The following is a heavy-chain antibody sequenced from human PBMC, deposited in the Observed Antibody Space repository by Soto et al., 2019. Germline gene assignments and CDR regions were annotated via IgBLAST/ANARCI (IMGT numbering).Heavy chain of an antibody. D-gene: IGHD3-10*01. CDR3: ARDRHGSGSYGVYYFDY. V-gene: IGHV3-30-3*01. CDR1: GFTFSSYA. CDR2: ISYDGSNK. J-gene: IGHJ4*02. Sequence: GGSLRLSCAASGFTFSSYAMHWVRQAPGKGLEWVAVISYDGSNKYYADSVKGRFTISRDNSKNTLYLQMNSLRAEDTAVYYCARDRHGSGSYGVYYFDYWGQGTLVTVSS.